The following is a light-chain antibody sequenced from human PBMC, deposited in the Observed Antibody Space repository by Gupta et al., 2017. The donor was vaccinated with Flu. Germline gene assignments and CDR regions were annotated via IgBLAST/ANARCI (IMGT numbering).Light chain of an antibody. J-gene: IGLJ3*02. Sequence: QSALTQPASVSGSPGQSITISCTGTSSDVGGYNYVSWYQQPPPKALKLMIYEVNNRPAGVSYRFSCSKSGATATLTISGLEADDESYYYYSSYSNFLVFGGGTKLTVL. V-gene: IGLV2-14*01. CDR3: SSYSNFLV. CDR1: SSDVGGYNY. CDR2: EVN.